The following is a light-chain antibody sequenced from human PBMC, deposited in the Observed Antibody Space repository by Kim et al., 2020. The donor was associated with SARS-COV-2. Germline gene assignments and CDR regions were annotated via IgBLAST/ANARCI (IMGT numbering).Light chain of an antibody. J-gene: IGLJ2*01. V-gene: IGLV10-54*01. CDR3: SAWDSSLSAVV. Sequence: GLTQPPSVSKGLRQTATLTCTGNSNNVGNQGAAWLQQHQGHPPKLLSYRNNNRPSGISERLSASRSGNTASLTITGLQPEDEADYYCSAWDSSLSAVVFGGGTQLTVL. CDR1: SNNVGNQG. CDR2: RNN.